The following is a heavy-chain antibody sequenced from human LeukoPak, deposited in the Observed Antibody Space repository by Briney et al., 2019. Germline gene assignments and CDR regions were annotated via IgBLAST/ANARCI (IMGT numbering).Heavy chain of an antibody. D-gene: IGHD3-3*01. CDR3: ARVPHYDFWSGYSLLGIDY. CDR2: INHSGST. J-gene: IGHJ4*02. V-gene: IGHV4-34*01. Sequence: SVTLSLTCAVYGGSFSGYYWSWIRQPPGKGLEWIGEINHSGSTNYNPSLKSRVTISVDTSKNQFSLKLSSVTAADTAVYYCARVPHYDFWSGYSLLGIDYWGQGTLVTVSS. CDR1: GGSFSGYY.